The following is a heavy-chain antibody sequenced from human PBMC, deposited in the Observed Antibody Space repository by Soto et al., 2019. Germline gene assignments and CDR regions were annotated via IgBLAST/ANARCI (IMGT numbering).Heavy chain of an antibody. CDR1: GFTFSDHY. CDR2: IRNKPNSYTT. CDR3: ASVDGAPSSYYMDV. V-gene: IGHV3-72*01. J-gene: IGHJ6*03. D-gene: IGHD3-10*01. Sequence: EVQLVESGGGLVQPGGSLRLSCAASGFTFSDHYMDWVRQAPGKGLEWVGRIRNKPNSYTTEYAASVKGRFTISRDDSTNSLYLQMNSLKTEDTAVYYCASVDGAPSSYYMDVWGKGTTVTVSS.